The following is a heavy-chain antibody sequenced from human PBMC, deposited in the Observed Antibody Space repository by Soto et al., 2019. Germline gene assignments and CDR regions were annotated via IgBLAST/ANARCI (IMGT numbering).Heavy chain of an antibody. CDR2: IDWDDDK. D-gene: IGHD3-22*01. CDR1: GFSLSTSGMC. J-gene: IGHJ4*02. V-gene: IGHV2-70*01. CDR3: ARITMRHYYDSSGYSYYFDY. Sequence: SGPTLVNPTPTLTLTCTFSGFSLSTSGMCVSWIRQPPGKALEWLALIDWDDDKYYSTSLKTRLTISKDTSKNQVVLTMTNMDPVDTATYYCARITMRHYYDSSGYSYYFDYWGQGTLVTVSS.